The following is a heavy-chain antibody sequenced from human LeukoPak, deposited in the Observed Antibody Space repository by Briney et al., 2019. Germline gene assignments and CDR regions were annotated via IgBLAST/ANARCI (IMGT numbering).Heavy chain of an antibody. Sequence: SETLSLTCTVSGGSISSGSYYWRWIRQPAGKGREWIGRIYTSGSTNYNPSLKSRVTISVDTSKTQFSLKLSSVTAADTAVYYCARDNSGYCYLDAFDIWGQGTMVTVSS. J-gene: IGHJ3*02. CDR3: ARDNSGYCYLDAFDI. D-gene: IGHD2-21*01. V-gene: IGHV4-61*02. CDR2: IYTSGST. CDR1: GGSISSGSYY.